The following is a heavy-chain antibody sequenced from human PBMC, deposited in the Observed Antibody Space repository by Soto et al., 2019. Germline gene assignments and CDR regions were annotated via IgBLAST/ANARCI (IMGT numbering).Heavy chain of an antibody. Sequence: SETLSLTCAVYGGSFSGYYWSWIRQPPGKGLEWIGEINHSGSTNYNPSLKSRVTISVDTSKNQFSLKLSSVTAADTAVYYCARRVPKGSSWYVIDYWGQGTLVTVSS. CDR1: GGSFSGYY. V-gene: IGHV4-34*01. D-gene: IGHD6-13*01. CDR3: ARRVPKGSSWYVIDY. J-gene: IGHJ4*02. CDR2: INHSGST.